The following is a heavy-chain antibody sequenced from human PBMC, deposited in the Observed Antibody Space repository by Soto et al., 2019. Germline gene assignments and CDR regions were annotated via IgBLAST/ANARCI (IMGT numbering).Heavy chain of an antibody. Sequence: GVSLRLSCAASGFTFSSYSMNWVRQAPGKGLEWVSSISSSSSYIYYADSVKGRFTISRDNAKNSLYLQMNSLRAEDTAVYYCARDEYDSSGYYQSQFDYWGQGTLVTVYS. CDR1: GFTFSSYS. J-gene: IGHJ4*02. CDR2: ISSSSSYI. CDR3: ARDEYDSSGYYQSQFDY. D-gene: IGHD3-22*01. V-gene: IGHV3-21*01.